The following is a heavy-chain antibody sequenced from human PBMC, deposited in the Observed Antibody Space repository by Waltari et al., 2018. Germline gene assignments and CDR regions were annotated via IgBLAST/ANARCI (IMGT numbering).Heavy chain of an antibody. CDR2: INPNSGGT. J-gene: IGHJ4*02. D-gene: IGHD3-3*01. V-gene: IGHV1-2*06. CDR3: ARGGPAIFGVLITKRFDY. CDR1: GYTFTDYY. Sequence: QVQLVQSGAEVKKPGASVQVSCKASGYTFTDYYMHWVRQAPGQGLEWMGRINPNSGGTNYTQKFQGRVTMTRDTSISTAYMELSRLRSDDTAVYYCARGGPAIFGVLITKRFDYWGQGTLVTVSS.